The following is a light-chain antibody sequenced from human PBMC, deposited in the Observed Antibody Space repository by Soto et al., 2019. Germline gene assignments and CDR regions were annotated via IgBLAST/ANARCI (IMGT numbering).Light chain of an antibody. CDR2: EVT. CDR3: SSYAGSNNYV. J-gene: IGLJ1*01. V-gene: IGLV2-8*01. CDR1: SSDVGGYNY. Sequence: LTQPPSASGSPGRSVTISCTGTSSDVGGYNYVSWYQQHPGKAPKLIIYEVTKRPSGVPARFSGSKSGNTASLTVSGLQADDEADYYCSSYAGSNNYVFGTGTKV.